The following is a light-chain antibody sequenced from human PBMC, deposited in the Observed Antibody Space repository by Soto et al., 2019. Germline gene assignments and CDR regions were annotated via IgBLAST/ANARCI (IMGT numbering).Light chain of an antibody. CDR1: SGHSNYA. Sequence: QLVLTQSPSASASLGASVKLTCTLSSGHSNYAIAWHQQQSEKGPRYLMKLNSDGSLSKGDGIPDRFSGSSSGAERYLTISSLQSEDEADYYCQTWGSGIVVFGGGTQLTVL. CDR3: QTWGSGIVV. V-gene: IGLV4-69*01. CDR2: LNSDGSL. J-gene: IGLJ2*01.